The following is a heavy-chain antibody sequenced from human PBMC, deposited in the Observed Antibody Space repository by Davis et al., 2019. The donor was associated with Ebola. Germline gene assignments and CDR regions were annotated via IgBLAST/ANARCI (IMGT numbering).Heavy chain of an antibody. CDR3: ARGTNGYNPGGYFDS. D-gene: IGHD5-24*01. CDR2: IFPGDSDT. V-gene: IGHV5-51*01. CDR1: GYSLPTYW. Sequence: ESPIPPCHSSGYSLPTYWFVWVRQMPGKGLECMGIIFPGDSDTRYSPSFQGQVTISADKSISTAYLQWSSLKASDTAIYYCARGTNGYNPGGYFDSWGQGTLVTVSS. J-gene: IGHJ4*02.